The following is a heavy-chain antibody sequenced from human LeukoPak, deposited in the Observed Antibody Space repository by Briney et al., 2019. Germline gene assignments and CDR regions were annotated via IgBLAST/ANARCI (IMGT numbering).Heavy chain of an antibody. CDR1: GFTFSYHY. J-gene: IGHJ4*02. CDR3: ASVRGYSGYDFDF. D-gene: IGHD5-12*01. Sequence: GGSLRLSCSVSGFTFSYHYMNWVRQAPGKGLEWVSYISSGSSTIYYADSVKGRFTISRDNAKNSLYLQMNSLRDEDTAVYYCASVRGYSGYDFDFWGQGTLVTVSS. CDR2: ISSGSSTI. V-gene: IGHV3-48*02.